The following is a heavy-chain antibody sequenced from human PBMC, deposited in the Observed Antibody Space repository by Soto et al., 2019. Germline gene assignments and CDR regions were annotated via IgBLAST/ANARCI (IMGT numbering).Heavy chain of an antibody. CDR1: GFSLSNARMG. D-gene: IGHD1-1*01. Sequence: SGPTLVNPTDTLTLTCTVSGFSLSNARMGVSWIRQPPGKALEWLAHIFSNDEKSYSTSLKSRLTISKDTSKSQVVLTMTNMDPVDTATYYCARILAADNWNFDYWGQGTLVTVSS. CDR3: ARILAADNWNFDY. J-gene: IGHJ4*02. V-gene: IGHV2-26*01. CDR2: IFSNDEK.